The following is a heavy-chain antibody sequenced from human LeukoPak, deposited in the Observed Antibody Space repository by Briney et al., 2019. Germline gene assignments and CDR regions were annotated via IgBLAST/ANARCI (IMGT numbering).Heavy chain of an antibody. J-gene: IGHJ4*02. Sequence: ASVKVSCKASGYTFTSYYMHWVRQAPGQGLEWMGIINPSGGSTSYAQKFQGRVTMTRDTSTSTVYMELSSLRSEDTAVYYCARGLHYDSSGYYSQGYWGQGTLVTVSS. V-gene: IGHV1-46*01. CDR3: ARGLHYDSSGYYSQGY. CDR2: INPSGGST. D-gene: IGHD3-22*01. CDR1: GYTFTSYY.